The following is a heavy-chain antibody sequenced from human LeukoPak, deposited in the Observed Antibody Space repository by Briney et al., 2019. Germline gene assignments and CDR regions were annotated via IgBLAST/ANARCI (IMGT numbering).Heavy chain of an antibody. CDR2: IYYSGST. V-gene: IGHV4-59*08. Sequence: PSETLSLTCIVSGGSISSYYWSWIRQPPGKGLEWIGYIYYSGSTNYNPSLKSRVTISVDTSKNQFSLKLSSVTAADTAVYYCARHGTDSSGYYPYDAFDIWGQGTMVTVSS. CDR1: GGSISSYY. J-gene: IGHJ3*02. CDR3: ARHGTDSSGYYPYDAFDI. D-gene: IGHD3-22*01.